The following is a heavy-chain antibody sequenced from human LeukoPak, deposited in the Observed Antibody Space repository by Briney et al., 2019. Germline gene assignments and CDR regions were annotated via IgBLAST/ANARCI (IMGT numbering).Heavy chain of an antibody. CDR3: SKLQGGKVFYQ. CDR1: GFTFSTYV. Sequence: PGGSLRLSCAASGFTFSTYVMSWVRQAPGKGLEWVSGISGGGDTYYSDSVKGRFTISRDNSKDTLYLQMNSLRAEDTAVYYCSKLQGGKVFYQWGQGTLVTVS. V-gene: IGHV3-23*01. D-gene: IGHD4-23*01. J-gene: IGHJ4*02. CDR2: ISGGGDT.